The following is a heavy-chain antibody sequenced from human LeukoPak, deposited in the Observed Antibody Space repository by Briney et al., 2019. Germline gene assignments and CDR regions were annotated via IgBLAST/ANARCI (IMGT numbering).Heavy chain of an antibody. CDR3: VRGGADTFY. Sequence: GGSLRLSCTASGFPFSDYYIDWVRQAPGKGLEWVGRSRPKANGYTTDYAASVKGRFSISRDDAKHTLYLQMNSLRAEDTAIYYCVRGGADTFYWGQGTLVTVSS. J-gene: IGHJ4*02. CDR1: GFPFSDYY. CDR2: SRPKANGYTT. V-gene: IGHV3-72*01. D-gene: IGHD1-26*01.